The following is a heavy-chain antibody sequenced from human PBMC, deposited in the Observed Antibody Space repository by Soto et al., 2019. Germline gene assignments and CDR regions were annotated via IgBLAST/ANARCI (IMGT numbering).Heavy chain of an antibody. Sequence: QVQLVESGGGVVQPGRSLRLSCAASGFTFNSYAMHWVRQAPGKGLEWVAVISYDGGNKYYADSVKGRFTISRDNSKNTLYLQMNSLRAEDTAVYYCARDPGSGWPPFDYWGQGTLVPVSS. D-gene: IGHD6-19*01. CDR1: GFTFNSYA. CDR2: ISYDGGNK. CDR3: ARDPGSGWPPFDY. V-gene: IGHV3-30-3*01. J-gene: IGHJ4*02.